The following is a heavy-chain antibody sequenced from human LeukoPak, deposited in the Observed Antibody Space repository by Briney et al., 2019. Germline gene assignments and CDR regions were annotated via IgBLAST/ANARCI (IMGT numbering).Heavy chain of an antibody. J-gene: IGHJ4*02. D-gene: IGHD3-10*01. V-gene: IGHV3-48*01. CDR3: ARAPKGRGHDY. CDR1: GFTFSSYS. Sequence: GGSLRLSCAASGFTFSSYSMNWVRQAPGKGLEWVSYISSSSSTIYYADSVKGRFTISRDNAKNSLYLQMNSLRAEDTAEYYCARAPKGRGHDYWGQGTLVTVSS. CDR2: ISSSSSTI.